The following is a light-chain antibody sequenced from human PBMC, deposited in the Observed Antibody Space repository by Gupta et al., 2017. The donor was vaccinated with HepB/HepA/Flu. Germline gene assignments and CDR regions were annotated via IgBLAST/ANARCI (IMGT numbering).Light chain of an antibody. Sequence: QSVLTQPPSASGTPGPWVTISCSGSSSNIGSNYVYWYQQLPGTAPKHLIYRNNQRRSGVPDRFSGSKSGTSASLAISGLRSEDEADYYCAAWDDSLSGYVFGTGTKVTVL. V-gene: IGLV1-47*01. CDR3: AAWDDSLSGYV. CDR2: RNN. CDR1: SSNIGSNY. J-gene: IGLJ1*01.